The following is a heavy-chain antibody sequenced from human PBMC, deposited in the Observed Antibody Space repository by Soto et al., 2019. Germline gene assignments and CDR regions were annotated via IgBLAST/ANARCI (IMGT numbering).Heavy chain of an antibody. J-gene: IGHJ4*02. CDR1: GFTVNSNY. CDR2: IYSDGST. CDR3: ATLTKYDILTGFYPC. D-gene: IGHD3-9*01. Sequence: EVQLVESGGGLVQPGGSLRLSCAASGFTVNSNYMSWVRQAPGKGLEWVSVIYSDGSTYYADSVKGRFIISRDNSNNTMYSPMNSLRAEDTAVYYCATLTKYDILTGFYPCWGQGTLVTVSS. V-gene: IGHV3-66*01.